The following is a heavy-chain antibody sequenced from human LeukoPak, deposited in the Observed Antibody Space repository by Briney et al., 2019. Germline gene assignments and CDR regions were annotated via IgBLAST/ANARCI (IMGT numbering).Heavy chain of an antibody. Sequence: ASVKVSCKAFGYTFTGCYMHWVRQAPGQGLEWMGWINPNSGGTKYAQKFQGRVTMTRDTSISTAYMELSSLRSDDTAVYYCARDFYYDSKGAFDIWGQGTMVTVSS. D-gene: IGHD3-22*01. CDR1: GYTFTGCY. CDR2: INPNSGGT. J-gene: IGHJ3*02. CDR3: ARDFYYDSKGAFDI. V-gene: IGHV1-2*02.